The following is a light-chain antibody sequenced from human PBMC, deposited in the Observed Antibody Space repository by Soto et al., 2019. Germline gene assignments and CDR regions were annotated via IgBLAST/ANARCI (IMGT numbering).Light chain of an antibody. V-gene: IGLV2-11*01. Sequence: QSALTQPRSVSGSPGQSVTISCTGTSRDVGGYIYVSWYQQYPAKAPKVMMYDVSRRPSGVPDRFSGSKSGNTASLTISGLQAEDEAVYYCCSYAGNKTVVFGGGTKLTVL. CDR3: CSYAGNKTVV. CDR2: DVS. CDR1: SRDVGGYIY. J-gene: IGLJ3*02.